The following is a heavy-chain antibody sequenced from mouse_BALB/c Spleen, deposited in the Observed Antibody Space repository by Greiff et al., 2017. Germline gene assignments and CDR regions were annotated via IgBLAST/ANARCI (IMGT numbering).Heavy chain of an antibody. V-gene: IGHV5-6-5*01. CDR3: ARWLLRRLYAMDY. CDR2: ISSGGST. Sequence: EVQRVESGGGLVKPGGSLKLSCAASGFTFSSYAMSWVRQTPEKRLEWVASISSGGSTYYPDSVKGRFTISRDNARNILYLQMSSLRSEDTAMYYCARWLLRRLYAMDYWGQGTSVTVSS. J-gene: IGHJ4*01. D-gene: IGHD2-3*01. CDR1: GFTFSSYA.